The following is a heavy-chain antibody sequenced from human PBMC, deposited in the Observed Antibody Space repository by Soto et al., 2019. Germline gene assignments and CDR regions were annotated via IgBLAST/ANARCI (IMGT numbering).Heavy chain of an antibody. CDR2: IYSGGST. V-gene: IGHV3-53*04. CDR3: ARESRYYYYMDV. J-gene: IGHJ6*03. Sequence: PGGSLRLSCAASGFTFSSYAMSWVRQAPGKGLEWVSVIYSGGSTYYADSVKGRFTISRHNSKNTLYLQMNSLRAEDTAVYYCARESRYYYYMDVWGKGTTVTVSS. CDR1: GFTFSSYA.